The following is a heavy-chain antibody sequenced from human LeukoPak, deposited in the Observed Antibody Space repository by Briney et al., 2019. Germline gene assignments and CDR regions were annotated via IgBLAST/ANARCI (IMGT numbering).Heavy chain of an antibody. CDR3: ARDQDHIAVAGIDY. CDR1: GGTFSSYA. CDR2: IIPILGIA. D-gene: IGHD6-19*01. J-gene: IGHJ4*02. V-gene: IGHV1-69*04. Sequence: GASVKVSCKASGGTFSSYAISWVRQAPGQGLEWMGRIIPILGIANYAQKFQGRVTITADKSTSTAYMELSSLRSEDTAEYYCARDQDHIAVAGIDYRGQGTLVTVSS.